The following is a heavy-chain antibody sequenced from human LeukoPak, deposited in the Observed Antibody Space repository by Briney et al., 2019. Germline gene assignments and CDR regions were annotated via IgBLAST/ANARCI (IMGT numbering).Heavy chain of an antibody. Sequence: SETLSLTCAVYGGSFSGYYWSWIRQPPGKGLEWLGEINHSGSTNYNPSLKSRVTISVDTSKNQFSLKLSSVTAADTAVYYCARDIFTMTNWFDPWGQGTLVTVSS. CDR3: ARDIFTMTNWFDP. J-gene: IGHJ5*02. CDR2: INHSGST. V-gene: IGHV4-34*01. CDR1: GGSFSGYY. D-gene: IGHD3-22*01.